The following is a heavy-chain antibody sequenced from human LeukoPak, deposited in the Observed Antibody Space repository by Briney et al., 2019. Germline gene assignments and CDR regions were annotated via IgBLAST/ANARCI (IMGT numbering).Heavy chain of an antibody. CDR1: GFTFSSYA. J-gene: IGHJ2*01. Sequence: PGGSLRLSCAASGFTFSSYAMHWVRQAPGKGLEWVAVISYDGSNKYYADSVKGRFTISRDNSKNTLYLQMNSLRAEDTAVYYCARSPGYGQQLVPLRAPWYFDLWGRGTLVTVSS. D-gene: IGHD6-13*01. V-gene: IGHV3-30-3*01. CDR2: ISYDGSNK. CDR3: ARSPGYGQQLVPLRAPWYFDL.